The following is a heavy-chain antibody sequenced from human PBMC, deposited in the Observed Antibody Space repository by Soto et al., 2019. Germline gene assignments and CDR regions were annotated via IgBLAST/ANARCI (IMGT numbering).Heavy chain of an antibody. CDR3: ARGSPTRANWNFDN. CDR2: INHSGST. Sequence: SLPLRLPWAVYGGYFSDYYWSLIRQPPGKGLEWIGEINHSGSTNYNPSLESRVSISVDTSKNQFSLRLSSVTAADTAVYYCARGSPTRANWNFDNWGQGTLVTVSS. D-gene: IGHD1-20*01. J-gene: IGHJ4*02. V-gene: IGHV4-34*01. CDR1: GGYFSDYY.